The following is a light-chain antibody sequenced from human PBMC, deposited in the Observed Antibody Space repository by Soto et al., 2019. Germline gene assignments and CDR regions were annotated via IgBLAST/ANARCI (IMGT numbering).Light chain of an antibody. CDR3: QQYNNWPQP. V-gene: IGKV3-15*01. Sequence: GMAQSPAAVSVSAGERATLSCVASQSVSSNLAWYQQKPGQAPSLLIYGASTRATGIPARFSGSGSGTEFTLTISSLQSEDFAVYYCQQYNNWPQPFGQGTKADIK. CDR2: GAS. CDR1: QSVSSN. J-gene: IGKJ1*01.